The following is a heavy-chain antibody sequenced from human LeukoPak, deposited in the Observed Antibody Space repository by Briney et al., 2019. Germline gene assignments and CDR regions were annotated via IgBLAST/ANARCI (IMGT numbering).Heavy chain of an antibody. CDR1: TGSISGTDLL. Sequence: SETLSLTCTVSTGSISGTDLLWGWIRQLPGKGLEWIGNIHSSEYSFCNPSLKTRVTISVDTSKNQFSLKLSSVTAADTAVYYCEKDSHLDVWGQGTTVTVSS. CDR2: IHSSEYS. D-gene: IGHD2-15*01. J-gene: IGHJ6*02. V-gene: IGHV4-39*01. CDR3: EKDSHLDV.